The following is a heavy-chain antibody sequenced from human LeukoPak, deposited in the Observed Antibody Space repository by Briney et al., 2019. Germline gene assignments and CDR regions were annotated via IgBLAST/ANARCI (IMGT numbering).Heavy chain of an antibody. J-gene: IGHJ4*02. CDR3: TTLRYEILTGGNDY. D-gene: IGHD3-9*01. Sequence: GGSLRLSCATSGFNFEDYAMNWVRQAPGKGLEWLGLITSKAYGGTTDYAARVKGRFTISRDDSKNTLYLQMNSLKTENPAVYYCTTLRYEILTGGNDYWGQGTLVTVSS. CDR1: GFNFEDYA. V-gene: IGHV3-15*01. CDR2: ITSKAYGGTT.